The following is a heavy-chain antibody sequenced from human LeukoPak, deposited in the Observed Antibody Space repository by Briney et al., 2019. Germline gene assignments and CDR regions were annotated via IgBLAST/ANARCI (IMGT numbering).Heavy chain of an antibody. Sequence: SETLSLTCTVSGGSISSYYWSWIRQPPGKGLEWIGYIYYSGSTNYSPSLKSRVTISVDKSKNLFSLNLKSVTAADTAVYYCARGSTSVWELLAYWGQGTLVTVSS. J-gene: IGHJ4*02. CDR3: ARGSTSVWELLAY. V-gene: IGHV4-59*12. CDR2: IYYSGST. CDR1: GGSISSYY. D-gene: IGHD1-26*01.